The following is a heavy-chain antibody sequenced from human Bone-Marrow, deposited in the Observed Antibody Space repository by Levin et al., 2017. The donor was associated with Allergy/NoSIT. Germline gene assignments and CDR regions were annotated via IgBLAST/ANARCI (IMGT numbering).Heavy chain of an antibody. D-gene: IGHD6-19*01. CDR3: ARPSAVAAPHYYFDL. V-gene: IGHV4-39*07. CDR1: GGSISRSDY. J-gene: IGHJ4*02. Sequence: SQTLSLTCTVSGGSISRSDYWGWIRQSPGKGLEWIGSIYSRGTTYFNPSLKGRVTISIDTSKNHFSLKVTSLTAADTAVYYCARPSAVAAPHYYFDLWGQGSLVTVSS. CDR2: IYSRGTT.